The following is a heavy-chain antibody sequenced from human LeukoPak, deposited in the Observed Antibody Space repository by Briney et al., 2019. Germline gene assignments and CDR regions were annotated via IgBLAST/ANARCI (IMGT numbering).Heavy chain of an antibody. D-gene: IGHD1-1*01. CDR3: ARDRLEGGETFDS. CDR1: GFSFRSYS. V-gene: IGHV3-21*01. Sequence: GGSLRLSCAASGFSFRSYSMDWVRQAPGKGLEWVSSITGSSSYISYADSVKGRFTISRDNAENSLILQMNSLRPEDTAVYFCARDRLEGGETFDSWGQGTLVSVSS. CDR2: ITGSSSYI. J-gene: IGHJ4*02.